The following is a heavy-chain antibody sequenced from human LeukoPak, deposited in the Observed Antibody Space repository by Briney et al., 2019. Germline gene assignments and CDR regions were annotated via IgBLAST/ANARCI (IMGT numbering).Heavy chain of an antibody. D-gene: IGHD3-10*01. J-gene: IGHJ5*02. Sequence: SETLSLTCTVSGGSVSSGSYYWSWIRQPPGKGLEWIGYIYYSGSAKYNPSLKSRVTISVDTSKNQFSLKLTSVTAADTAVYYCARGFGDWGLSWFDPWGQGTLVTASS. V-gene: IGHV4-61*01. CDR2: IYYSGSA. CDR1: GGSVSSGSYY. CDR3: ARGFGDWGLSWFDP.